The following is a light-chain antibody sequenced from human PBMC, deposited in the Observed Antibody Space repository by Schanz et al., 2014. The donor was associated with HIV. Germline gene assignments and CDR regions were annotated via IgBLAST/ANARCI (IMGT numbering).Light chain of an antibody. CDR3: CSYAGSYV. Sequence: QAVVTQEPSFSVSPGGTVTLTCGLSSGPRSTRSPPSWYQQTPSQAPRKLIYRTNSRSSGVPGRFSGSKSGNTASLTISGLQAEDEADYYCCSYAGSYVFGTGTKLTVL. CDR2: RTN. V-gene: IGLV8-61*01. J-gene: IGLJ1*01. CDR1: SGPRSTRSP.